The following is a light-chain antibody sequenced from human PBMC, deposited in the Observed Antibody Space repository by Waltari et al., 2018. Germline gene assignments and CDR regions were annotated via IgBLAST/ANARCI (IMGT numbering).Light chain of an antibody. Sequence: QSILTQPPSVSGAQGQRVTIPCTGSSSNIGSDHAVHWYQDFPGRGPKLLIDGNNHRPSGVPDRFSGSKAGTSASLTITGLQAEDEADYYCQSFDTSLSDGVVFGGGTKV. CDR1: SSNIGSDHA. V-gene: IGLV1-40*02. J-gene: IGLJ2*01. CDR3: QSFDTSLSDGVV. CDR2: GNN.